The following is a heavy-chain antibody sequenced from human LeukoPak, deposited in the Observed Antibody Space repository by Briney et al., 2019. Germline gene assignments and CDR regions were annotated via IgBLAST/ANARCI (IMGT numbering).Heavy chain of an antibody. V-gene: IGHV4-4*07. Sequence: SETLSLTCTVPGGSISSYYWSWIRQPAGKGLEWIGRIYTSGSTNYNPSLKSRVTMSVDTSKNQFSLKLSSVTAADTAVYYCARDLAVAGTPTYYYYMDVWGKGTTVTVSS. CDR1: GGSISSYY. D-gene: IGHD6-19*01. CDR3: ARDLAVAGTPTYYYYMDV. J-gene: IGHJ6*03. CDR2: IYTSGST.